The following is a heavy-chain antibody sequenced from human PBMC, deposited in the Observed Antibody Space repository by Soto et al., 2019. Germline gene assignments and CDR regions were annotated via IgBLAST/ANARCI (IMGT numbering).Heavy chain of an antibody. Sequence: SETLSVTCAVYGGSFSGYYWSWIRQPPGKGLEWIGEINHSGSTNYNPSLKSRVTISVDTSKYQFSLKLSSVTAADTAVYYCARFYRPTVTTGLYYYYYYGMDVWGHGTTVTVSS. J-gene: IGHJ6*02. V-gene: IGHV4-34*01. D-gene: IGHD4-17*01. CDR3: ARFYRPTVTTGLYYYYYYGMDV. CDR1: GGSFSGYY. CDR2: INHSGST.